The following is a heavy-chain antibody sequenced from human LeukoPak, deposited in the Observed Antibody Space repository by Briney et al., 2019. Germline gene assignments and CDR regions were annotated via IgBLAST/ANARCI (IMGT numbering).Heavy chain of an antibody. CDR1: GYTFTSYG. CDR3: ARDVGGRETTWPLGYNWFDP. J-gene: IGHJ5*02. V-gene: IGHV1-18*04. D-gene: IGHD1-26*01. Sequence: ASVKASCKASGYTFTSYGISWVRQAPGQGLEWMGWISAYNGNTNYAQKPQGRVTMTTDTSTSTAYMELRSLRSDDTAVYYCARDVGGRETTWPLGYNWFDPWGQGTLVTVSS. CDR2: ISAYNGNT.